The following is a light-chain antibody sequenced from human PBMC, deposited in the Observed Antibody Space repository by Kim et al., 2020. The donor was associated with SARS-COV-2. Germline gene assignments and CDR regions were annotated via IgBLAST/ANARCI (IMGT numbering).Light chain of an antibody. V-gene: IGLV1-36*01. Sequence: QSVLTQPPSVSGAPSQRVTISCSGSSSNIGDDAVNWYQQLPGKAPKLLIYFDDLLSSGVSDRFSGSKSGTSASLAISGLQSQDEGDYYCAAWDGSLNAWVFGGGTQLTVL. CDR1: SSNIGDDA. CDR2: FDD. J-gene: IGLJ3*02. CDR3: AAWDGSLNAWV.